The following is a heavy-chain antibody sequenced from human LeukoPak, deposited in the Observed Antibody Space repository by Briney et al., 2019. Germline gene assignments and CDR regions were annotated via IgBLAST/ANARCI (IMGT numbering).Heavy chain of an antibody. CDR2: IIPIFGTA. J-gene: IGHJ5*02. Sequence: ASVKVSCKASGGTFSSYAISWVRQAPGQGLEWMGGIIPIFGTANYAQKFQGRVTITADESTSTAYMELSSLRSEDTAVYYCARCRRAGFLELRPTGFDPWGQGTLVTVSS. CDR1: GGTFSSYA. D-gene: IGHD1-7*01. CDR3: ARCRRAGFLELRPTGFDP. V-gene: IGHV1-69*13.